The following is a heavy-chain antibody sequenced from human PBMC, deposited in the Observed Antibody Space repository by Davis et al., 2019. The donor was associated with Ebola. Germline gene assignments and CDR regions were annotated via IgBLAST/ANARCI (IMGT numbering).Heavy chain of an antibody. V-gene: IGHV1-8*01. J-gene: IGHJ5*02. CDR1: GYTFTSYD. CDR3: ARGLVQYPTGHWFDP. Sequence: ASVKVSCKASGYTFTSYDINWVRQATGQGLEWMGWMNPNSGNTGYAQKFQGRVTMTRNTSISTAYMELSSLRSEDTAVYYCARGLVQYPTGHWFDPWGQGTLVTVSS. D-gene: IGHD4-11*01. CDR2: MNPNSGNT.